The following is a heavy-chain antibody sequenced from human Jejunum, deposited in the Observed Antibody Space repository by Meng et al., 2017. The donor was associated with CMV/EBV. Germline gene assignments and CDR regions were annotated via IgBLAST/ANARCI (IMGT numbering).Heavy chain of an antibody. Sequence: VSGDSITSYYWSWIRQPPGKGLEWIGYMFYTGNTNYNPSLKSRVTISMDTSENQFSLKLTSVTAADTAVYYCARASIYYYHVDVWGPGTTVTVSS. CDR3: ARASIYYYHVDV. CDR1: GDSITSYY. D-gene: IGHD3-3*01. V-gene: IGHV4-59*01. CDR2: MFYTGNT. J-gene: IGHJ6*02.